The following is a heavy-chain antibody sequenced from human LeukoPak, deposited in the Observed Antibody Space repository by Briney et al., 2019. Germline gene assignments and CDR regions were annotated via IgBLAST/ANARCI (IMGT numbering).Heavy chain of an antibody. V-gene: IGHV4-39*01. J-gene: IGHJ5*02. CDR2: IYYSGST. Sequence: SETLSLTCAVSGGSISSGTYYWAWIRQPPGKGLEWIGNIYYSGSTYYNPSLESRITISVDTSKNQFSLKLSSVTAADTAVYYCANGTNWFDPWGQGTLVTVSS. CDR1: GGSISSGTYY. CDR3: ANGTNWFDP. D-gene: IGHD1-14*01.